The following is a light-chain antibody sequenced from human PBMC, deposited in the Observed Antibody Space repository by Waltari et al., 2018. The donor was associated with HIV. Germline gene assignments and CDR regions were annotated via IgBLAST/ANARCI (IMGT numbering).Light chain of an antibody. Sequence: QSALTQPASVSGSPGQSITISCSGTSTDVGGYNYFSWYQHHPGKAPKLMIYEVTNRPAGVSNRFSASKSGNTASLTISGLQAEDEADYYCSSYTTSSTRVFGGGTKLTVL. CDR3: SSYTTSSTRV. CDR2: EVT. J-gene: IGLJ3*02. CDR1: STDVGGYNY. V-gene: IGLV2-14*01.